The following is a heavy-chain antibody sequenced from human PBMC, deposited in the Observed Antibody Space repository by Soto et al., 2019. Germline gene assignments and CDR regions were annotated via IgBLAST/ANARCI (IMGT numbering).Heavy chain of an antibody. J-gene: IGHJ4*02. Sequence: VASVKVSCKVSGYTLTELSMHWVRQAPGKGLEWMGGFDPEDGETIYAQKFQGRVTMTEDTSTDTAYMELSSLRSEDTAVYYCATIFRGLPRTYYSSSWYLEPHHYYFDYWGQGTLVTVSS. D-gene: IGHD6-13*01. CDR3: ATIFRGLPRTYYSSSWYLEPHHYYFDY. CDR1: GYTLTELS. CDR2: FDPEDGET. V-gene: IGHV1-24*01.